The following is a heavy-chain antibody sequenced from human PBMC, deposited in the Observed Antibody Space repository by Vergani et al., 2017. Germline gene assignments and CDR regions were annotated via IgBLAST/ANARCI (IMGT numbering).Heavy chain of an antibody. CDR1: GYTFTNYG. CDR3: ASLDTSSCAQGY. J-gene: IGHJ4*02. CDR2: ISAYNGNT. V-gene: IGHV1-18*01. Sequence: QVQLVQSGAEVKKPGASVKVSCKASGYTFTNYGMHWVRQAPGQRPEWMGWISAYNGNTNYAQKLQGRVTMTTDKSTRTAYMELRSLRSDDTAVYYCASLDTSSCAQGYWGQGTLVTVSS. D-gene: IGHD2-2*01.